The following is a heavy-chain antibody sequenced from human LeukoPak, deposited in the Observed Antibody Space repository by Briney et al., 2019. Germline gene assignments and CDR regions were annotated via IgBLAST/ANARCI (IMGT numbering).Heavy chain of an antibody. CDR3: ARETDYYDSSGYNYYYYMDV. Sequence: PSETLSLTCTVSGGSISSGSYYWSWIRQPAGKGLEWIGRIYTSGSTNYNPSLKSRVTISVDTSKNQFSLKLSSVTAADTAVYYCARETDYYDSSGYNYYYYMDVWGKGTTVTVSS. V-gene: IGHV4-61*02. D-gene: IGHD3-22*01. J-gene: IGHJ6*03. CDR1: GGSISSGSYY. CDR2: IYTSGST.